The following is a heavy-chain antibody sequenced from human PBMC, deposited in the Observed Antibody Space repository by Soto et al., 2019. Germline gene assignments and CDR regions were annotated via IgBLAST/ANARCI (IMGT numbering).Heavy chain of an antibody. Sequence: PGGSLRLSCAASGFTFSSYAMHWVRQAPGKGLEWVAVISYDGSNKYYADSVKGRFTISRDNSKNTLYLQMNSLRAEDTAVYYCAKDRLAGDPWDHQVYYFDYWGQGTLVTVSS. V-gene: IGHV3-30-3*01. J-gene: IGHJ4*02. D-gene: IGHD1-26*01. CDR2: ISYDGSNK. CDR3: AKDRLAGDPWDHQVYYFDY. CDR1: GFTFSSYA.